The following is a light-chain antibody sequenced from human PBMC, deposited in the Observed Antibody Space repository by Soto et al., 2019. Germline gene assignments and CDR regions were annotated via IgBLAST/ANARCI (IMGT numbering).Light chain of an antibody. CDR3: SSYRSSSTCV. CDR1: TSDIGAYDY. Sequence: QSALTQPASVSGSPGQSITISCTGTTSDIGAYDYVSWFQQHPGKAPKLIIYDVTNRPSGVSDRFSGSKSGNTASLTISGLQAADEADYYCSSYRSSSTCVLGTGTKLTVL. J-gene: IGLJ1*01. CDR2: DVT. V-gene: IGLV2-14*03.